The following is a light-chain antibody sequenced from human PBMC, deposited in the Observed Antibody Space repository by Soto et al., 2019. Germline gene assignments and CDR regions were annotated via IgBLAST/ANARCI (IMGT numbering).Light chain of an antibody. CDR3: QQPHNNPYT. Sequence: DIQMTQSPSSLSASVGDRVTITCRASQNITLFLNWYQQKAGKAPKLLIYGASSLEIGVPSRYSGGGSGTDFTLTISSLHPEYFVTYYCQQPHNNPYTFGQGTKLEI. V-gene: IGKV1-39*01. CDR2: GAS. CDR1: QNITLF. J-gene: IGKJ2*01.